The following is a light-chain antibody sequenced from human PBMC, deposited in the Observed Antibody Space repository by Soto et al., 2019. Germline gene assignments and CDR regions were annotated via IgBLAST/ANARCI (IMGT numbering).Light chain of an antibody. CDR2: GAS. Sequence: EIVLTQSPGTLSLSPGERATLSCRASQSVSSSYLAWYQQQPGQAPRLLIYGASSRATGIPDRFSGSGSGTDFTLTISRLETEDVAVYYCQQYGSTPPKLTFGGGTKGEIK. V-gene: IGKV3-20*01. CDR3: QQYGSTPPKLT. J-gene: IGKJ4*01. CDR1: QSVSSSY.